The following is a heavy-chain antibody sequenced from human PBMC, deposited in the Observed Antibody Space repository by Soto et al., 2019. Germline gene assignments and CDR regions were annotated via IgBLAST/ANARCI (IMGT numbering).Heavy chain of an antibody. D-gene: IGHD3-3*01. Sequence: GGSLRLSCAASGFTFSSYWMSWVRQAPGKGLEWVANIKQDGSEKYYVDSVKGRFTISRDNAKNSLYLQMNSLRAEDTAVYYCARGSENDFWSGYYMVDYWGQGTLVTVSS. V-gene: IGHV3-7*01. CDR2: IKQDGSEK. CDR3: ARGSENDFWSGYYMVDY. CDR1: GFTFSSYW. J-gene: IGHJ4*02.